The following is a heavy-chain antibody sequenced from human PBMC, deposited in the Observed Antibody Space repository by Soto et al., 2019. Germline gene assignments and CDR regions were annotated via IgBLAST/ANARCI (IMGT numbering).Heavy chain of an antibody. D-gene: IGHD3-3*02. CDR3: ARESGHFPGY. V-gene: IGHV4-59*01. CDR2: IYYSGST. Sequence: TSETLSLTCTVSGGSISSYYWSWIRQPPGKGLEWIGYIYYSGSTNYNPSLKSRVTISVDTSKNQFSLKLSSVTAADTAVYYCARESGHFPGYWGQGTLVTVSS. J-gene: IGHJ4*02. CDR1: GGSISSYY.